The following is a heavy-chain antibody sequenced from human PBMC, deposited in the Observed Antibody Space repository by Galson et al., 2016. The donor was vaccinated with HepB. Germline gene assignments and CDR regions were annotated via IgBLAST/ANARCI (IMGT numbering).Heavy chain of an antibody. CDR2: IHSSGGST. CDR1: GYTFANYY. V-gene: IGHV1-46*01. CDR3: AKAACRGGSCFFDA. D-gene: IGHD2-15*01. J-gene: IGHJ4*02. Sequence: SVKVSCKASGYTFANYYMHWVRQAPGQGLEWMGIIHSSGGSTSYAQKFQGRFTMTRDTSTSTVYMELSSLRSEDTAIYYCAKAACRGGSCFFDAWGQGTLVTVSS.